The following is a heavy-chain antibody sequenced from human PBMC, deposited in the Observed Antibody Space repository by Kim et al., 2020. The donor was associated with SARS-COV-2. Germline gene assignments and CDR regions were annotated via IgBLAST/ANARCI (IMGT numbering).Heavy chain of an antibody. V-gene: IGHV1-46*01. D-gene: IGHD3-22*01. CDR1: GYTFTSYY. CDR2: INPSGGST. CDR3: ARTLPDSSGYTSLHFDY. J-gene: IGHJ4*02. Sequence: ASVKVSCKASGYTFTSYYMHWVRQAPGQGLEWTGIINPSGGSTSYAQKFQGRVTMTRDTSTSTVYMELSSLRSEDTAVYYCARTLPDSSGYTSLHFDYWGQGTLVTVSS.